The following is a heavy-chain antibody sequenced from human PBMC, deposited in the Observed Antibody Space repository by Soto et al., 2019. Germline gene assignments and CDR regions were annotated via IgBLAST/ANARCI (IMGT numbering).Heavy chain of an antibody. J-gene: IGHJ6*04. CDR1: GGSISSGGYS. CDR3: ARFFRFVITSSTPAPHYYYYGMDV. D-gene: IGHD2-2*01. Sequence: SETLSLTCAVSGGSISSGGYSWSWIRQPPGKGLEWIGYIYHSGSTYYNQSLKSRVTISVDRSKNQFSLKLSSVTAADTDVNYFARFFRFVITSSTPAPHYYYYGMDVWGKGTTVTVPS. CDR2: IYHSGST. V-gene: IGHV4-30-2*01.